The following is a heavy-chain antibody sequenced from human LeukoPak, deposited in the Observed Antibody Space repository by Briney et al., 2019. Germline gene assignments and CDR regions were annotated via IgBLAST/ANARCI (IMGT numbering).Heavy chain of an antibody. V-gene: IGHV4-31*03. D-gene: IGHD2-2*02. CDR3: ARETRYCSSTSCYKGMDV. CDR2: IYYSGST. Sequence: SETLSLTCTVSGGSISSGGYYWSWIRQHPGKGLEWIGYIYYSGSTYYNPSLKSRVTISVDTSKDQFSLKLSSVTAADTAVYYCARETRYCSSTSCYKGMDVWGQGTTVTVSS. CDR1: GGSISSGGYY. J-gene: IGHJ6*02.